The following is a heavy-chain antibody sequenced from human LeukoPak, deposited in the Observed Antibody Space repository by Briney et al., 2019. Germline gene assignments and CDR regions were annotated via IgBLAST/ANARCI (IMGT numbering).Heavy chain of an antibody. CDR1: GGTFSSYA. V-gene: IGHV1-69*06. D-gene: IGHD3-22*01. J-gene: IGHJ4*02. CDR2: IIPIFGTA. Sequence: GASVKVSCKASGGTFSSYAISWVRQAPGQGLEWMGGIIPIFGTANYAQKFQGRVTITADKSTSTAYMELSSLRSEDTAVYYCARPILLYYYDLNYWGQGTLVTVSS. CDR3: ARPILLYYYDLNY.